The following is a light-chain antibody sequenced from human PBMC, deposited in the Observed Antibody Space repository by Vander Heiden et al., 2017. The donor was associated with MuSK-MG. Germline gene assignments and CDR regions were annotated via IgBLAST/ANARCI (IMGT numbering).Light chain of an antibody. CDR1: QSVTSN. CDR3: QQYNNWPFST. J-gene: IGKJ2*01. V-gene: IGKV3-15*01. Sequence: EIVMTQSPATLSVSPGERATLPCRASQSVTSNLAWYQQKPGQAPRLLIYGASTRATGIPARFSGSGSGTEFTLTISSLQSEDFAVYSCQQYNNWPFSTFGQGTKLEIK. CDR2: GAS.